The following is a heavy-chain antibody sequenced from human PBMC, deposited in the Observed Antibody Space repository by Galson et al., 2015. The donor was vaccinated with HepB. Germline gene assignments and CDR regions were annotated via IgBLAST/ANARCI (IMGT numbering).Heavy chain of an antibody. CDR1: GFTFSYAW. CDR2: IKSKADGGTT. Sequence: SLRLSCAASGFTFSYAWMSWVRQAPGKGLEWVGRIKSKADGGTTDYGTPMKGRFTISRDDSKNTLSLQMNSLKTEDTAVYYCTTVAYYDSSGHYYIGGFWGQGTLVTVSS. CDR3: TTVAYYDSSGHYYIGGF. D-gene: IGHD3-22*01. V-gene: IGHV3-15*01. J-gene: IGHJ4*02.